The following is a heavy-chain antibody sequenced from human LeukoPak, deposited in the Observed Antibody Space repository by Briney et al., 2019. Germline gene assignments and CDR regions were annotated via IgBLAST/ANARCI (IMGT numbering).Heavy chain of an antibody. J-gene: IGHJ4*02. CDR1: GFTFSTYS. V-gene: IGHV3-7*01. Sequence: PGGSLRLSCAASGFTFSTYSMNWVRQAPGKGLEWVANIKQDGSEKYYVDSVKGRFTISRDNAKTSLYLQMNSLRAEDTAVYYCARGKFDFDYWGQGTLVTVSS. CDR3: ARGKFDFDY. D-gene: IGHD3-16*01. CDR2: IKQDGSEK.